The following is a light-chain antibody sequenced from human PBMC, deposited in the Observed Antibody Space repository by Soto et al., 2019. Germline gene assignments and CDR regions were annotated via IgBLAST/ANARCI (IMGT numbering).Light chain of an antibody. Sequence: DIQMTQSPSSLSASVGDRVTITCRASQGIKKDLGWFQQKPGKAPKRLIYGASSLQSGVPSRFRGSGSGTDFTLTISSLQPEDFATYFCQQSNSSPPTFGGGTKVDIK. J-gene: IGKJ4*01. CDR1: QGIKKD. CDR3: QQSNSSPPT. V-gene: IGKV1-17*01. CDR2: GAS.